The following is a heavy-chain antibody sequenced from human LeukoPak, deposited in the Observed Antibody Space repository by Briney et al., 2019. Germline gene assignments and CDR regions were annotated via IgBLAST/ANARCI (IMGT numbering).Heavy chain of an antibody. Sequence: SETLSLTCTVSGGSISYYYWTWVRQSPGKGLEWIGQIYYTGSTYYNPSLKRRVTISVDTSMNQFSLNLTSVTAADTTVYYCARGGTYNDILSFDPWGQGTLVTVSS. D-gene: IGHD3-9*01. CDR2: IYYTGST. CDR3: ARGGTYNDILSFDP. CDR1: GGSISYYY. V-gene: IGHV4-59*01. J-gene: IGHJ5*02.